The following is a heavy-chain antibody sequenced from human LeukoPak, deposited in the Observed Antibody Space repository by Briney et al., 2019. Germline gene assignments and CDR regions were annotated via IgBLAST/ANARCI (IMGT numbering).Heavy chain of an antibody. CDR1: GDSFSSGSYY. V-gene: IGHV4-30-2*01. Sequence: SETLSLTCSVSGDSFSSGSYYWNWIRQPPGKGLEWIGYIHHSGSTNYNPSLKSRVTISVDRSKNQFSLNLSSVTAADTAVYYCARGGGLTADYWGQGTLVTVSS. CDR3: ARGGGLTADY. J-gene: IGHJ4*02. D-gene: IGHD1-20*01. CDR2: IHHSGST.